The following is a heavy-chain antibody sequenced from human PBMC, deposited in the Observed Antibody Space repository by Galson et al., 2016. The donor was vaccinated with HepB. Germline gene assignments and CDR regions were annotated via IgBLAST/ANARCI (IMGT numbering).Heavy chain of an antibody. CDR1: GFTFFNYG. CDR2: ISNDANRK. CDR3: PRLQDHL. Sequence: SLRLSCAASGFTFFNYGMHWVRQAPGKGLEWVTGISNDANRKYYGDAMKGRFTISRDNSKNTLYLQMNSLHQGPIGLPPGPRLQDHLWG. V-gene: IGHV3-30*03. J-gene: IGHJ6*01. D-gene: IGHD1-14*01.